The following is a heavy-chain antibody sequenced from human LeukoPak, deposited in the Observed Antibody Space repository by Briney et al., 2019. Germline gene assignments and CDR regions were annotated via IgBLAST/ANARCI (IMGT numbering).Heavy chain of an antibody. CDR2: ISYDGSNK. CDR3: ARVRRVLLWFGDIPPDY. CDR1: GFTFSSYA. V-gene: IGHV3-30*04. D-gene: IGHD3-10*01. J-gene: IGHJ4*02. Sequence: GGSLRLSCAASGFTFSSYAMHWVRQAPGKGLEWVAVISYDGSNKYYADSVKGRFTVSRDNSKNTLYLQMNSLRAEDTAVYYCARVRRVLLWFGDIPPDYWGQGTLVTVSS.